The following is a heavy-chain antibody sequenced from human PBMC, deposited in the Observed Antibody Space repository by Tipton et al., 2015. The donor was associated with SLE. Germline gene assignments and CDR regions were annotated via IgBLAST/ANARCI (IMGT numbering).Heavy chain of an antibody. CDR2: IYYSGST. CDR1: GGSISSYY. J-gene: IGHJ4*02. CDR3: ARAYAGDVDY. Sequence: LRFSCTVSGGSISSYYWSWIRQPPGKGLEWIGYIYYSGSTNYNPSLKSRVTISVDTSKNQFSLKLSSVTAADTAAYYCARAYAGDVDYWGQGTLVTVSS. V-gene: IGHV4-59*12. D-gene: IGHD2-2*01.